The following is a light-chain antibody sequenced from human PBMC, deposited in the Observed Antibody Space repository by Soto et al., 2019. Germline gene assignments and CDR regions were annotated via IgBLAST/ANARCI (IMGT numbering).Light chain of an antibody. CDR3: QQRSNWQIT. V-gene: IGKV3-11*01. CDR1: QSVSTY. J-gene: IGKJ5*01. CDR2: DAS. Sequence: EVVLTQSPATLSLSPGESATLSCRASQSVSTYLAWYQQKPGQAPRLLIYDASNRVTGIPARFRGSGSGTDFTLTISSLEPDDFAVYYCQQRSNWQITFGQGTRLKIK.